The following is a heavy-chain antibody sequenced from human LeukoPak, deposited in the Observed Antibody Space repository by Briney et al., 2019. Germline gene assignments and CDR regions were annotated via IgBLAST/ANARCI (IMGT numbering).Heavy chain of an antibody. D-gene: IGHD2-2*01. CDR1: GGSFSGYY. V-gene: IGHV4-34*01. CDR3: ARTTCSSTSCALVGYYYMDV. CDR2: INHSGST. J-gene: IGHJ6*03. Sequence: NPSETLSLTCAVYGGSFSGYYWSWIRQPPGKGLEWLGEINHSGSTNYNPSLKSRVTISVDTSKNQFSLKLSSVTAADTAVYYCARTTCSSTSCALVGYYYMDVWGKGTTVTISS.